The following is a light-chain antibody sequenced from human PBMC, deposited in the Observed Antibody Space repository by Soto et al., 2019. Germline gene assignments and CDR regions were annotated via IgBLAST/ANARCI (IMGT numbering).Light chain of an antibody. CDR2: GAS. CDR1: QSVSSSF. CDR3: QQYDRSPWT. V-gene: IGKV3-20*01. Sequence: EIVLTQSPGTLSLSPGERATLSCRASQSVSSSFLAWYQQKPGQAPRLLIYGASSRATGIPDRFSDSGSGTDFTLTISRLEPEDFAVYYCQQYDRSPWTFGQGTKVEIK. J-gene: IGKJ1*01.